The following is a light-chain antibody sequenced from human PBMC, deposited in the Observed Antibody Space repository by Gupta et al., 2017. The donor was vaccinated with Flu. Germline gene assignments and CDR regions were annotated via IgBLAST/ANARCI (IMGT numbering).Light chain of an antibody. V-gene: IGKV3-15*01. CDR2: GAS. CDR1: QNVNSN. J-gene: IGKJ5*01. Sequence: RATLSCRASQNVNSNLAWYHQKPGQAPRLLIYGASTRATGISARFSGSGSGTDFTLTISSLQSEDFALYYCQQYDRWPLITFGQGTRLEIK. CDR3: QQYDRWPLIT.